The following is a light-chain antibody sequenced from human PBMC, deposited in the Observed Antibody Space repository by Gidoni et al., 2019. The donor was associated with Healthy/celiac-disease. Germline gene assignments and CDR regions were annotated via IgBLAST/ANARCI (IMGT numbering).Light chain of an antibody. CDR2: EDS. V-gene: IGLV3-10*01. J-gene: IGLJ2*01. CDR1: ALPKKY. CDR3: YSTDSSGNLV. Sequence: SYELPQPPSVSVSPGQTARITCSGDALPKKYAYWYQQKSGQAPVLVIYEDSKRPSGIPARFSGSSSGTMATLTISGAQVEDEADYYCYSTDSSGNLVFGGGTKLTVL.